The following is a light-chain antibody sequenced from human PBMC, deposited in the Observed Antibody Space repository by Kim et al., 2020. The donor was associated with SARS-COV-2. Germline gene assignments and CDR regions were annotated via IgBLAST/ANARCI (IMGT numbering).Light chain of an antibody. Sequence: ATGKTAKITCGGNNIGSKSVHWYQQRPGQAPVLVIYYDSDRPSGIPERFSGSNSGNTATLTISRVEAGDEADYYCQVWDSSSDRGVFGGGTQLTVL. CDR2: YDS. CDR1: NIGSKS. CDR3: QVWDSSSDRGV. V-gene: IGLV3-21*04. J-gene: IGLJ3*02.